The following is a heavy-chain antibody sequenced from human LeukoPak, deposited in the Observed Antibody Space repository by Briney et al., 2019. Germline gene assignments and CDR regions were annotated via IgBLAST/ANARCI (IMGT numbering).Heavy chain of an antibody. CDR2: IYPGDSQS. CDR3: ARYNAGSLDF. V-gene: IGHV5-51*01. CDR1: EYSFSTNW. Sequence: GEALKISCKAYEYSFSTNWIGWVRQMPGKGLEWMGLIYPGDSQSKYSPSFQGHVTFSADTSRNTAYLQWNSLKASDTAMYYCARYNAGSLDFWGQGTMIYVSS. J-gene: IGHJ4*02. D-gene: IGHD3-10*01.